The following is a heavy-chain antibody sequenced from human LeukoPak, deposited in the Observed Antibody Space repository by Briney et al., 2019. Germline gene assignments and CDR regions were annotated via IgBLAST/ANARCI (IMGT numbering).Heavy chain of an antibody. CDR3: ARGILGESSPYDY. D-gene: IGHD3-16*02. J-gene: IGHJ4*02. CDR2: INSDGSSI. Sequence: QLGGSLRLSFAASGXSFSNYCMHWVRQAPGKGLVWVSRINSDGSSISYADSVKGRFTISRDNAKNTLYLQMNSLRAEDTAVYFCARGILGESSPYDYWGQGTLVTVSS. V-gene: IGHV3-74*01. CDR1: GXSFSNYC.